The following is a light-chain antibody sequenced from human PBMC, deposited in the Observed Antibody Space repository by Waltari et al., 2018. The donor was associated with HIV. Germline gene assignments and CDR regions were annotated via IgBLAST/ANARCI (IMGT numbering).Light chain of an antibody. Sequence: QSVLTQPPSVSGAPGQRVTISCTGSSSTIGAGYDVHWYQQLPGTAPKLLIYVNITRPSGVPDRLSGSKSGTSASLAITGLLAEDEAVYYCQSYDSSLSVWVFGGGTKLTVL. V-gene: IGLV1-40*01. CDR3: QSYDSSLSVWV. CDR1: SSTIGAGYD. J-gene: IGLJ3*02. CDR2: VNI.